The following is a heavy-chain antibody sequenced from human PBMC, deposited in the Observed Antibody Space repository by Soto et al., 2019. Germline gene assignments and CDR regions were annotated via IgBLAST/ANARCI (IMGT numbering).Heavy chain of an antibody. Sequence: EVQLVESGGGLVQPGGSLRLSCAASGFTFSYYWMSWVRQAPGKGLEWVANIKGDGSEKNYVDAVKGRFTISRDNAKNSLYVQMNSLRAEDTAVYYCARGGVTVIPHCGQGTLVTVSS. CDR3: ARGGVTVIPH. CDR1: GFTFSYYW. J-gene: IGHJ4*02. CDR2: IKGDGSEK. D-gene: IGHD4-17*01. V-gene: IGHV3-7*04.